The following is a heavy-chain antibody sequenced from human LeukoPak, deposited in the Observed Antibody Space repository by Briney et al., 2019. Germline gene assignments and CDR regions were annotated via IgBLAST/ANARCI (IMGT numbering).Heavy chain of an antibody. CDR2: ISGSGSGGST. V-gene: IGHV3-23*01. J-gene: IGHJ4*02. CDR1: GFTFNNYN. D-gene: IGHD5-24*01. Sequence: PGGSLRLSCATSGFTFNNYNMNWVRQAPGKGLEWVSGISGSGSGGSTYYADSVKGRFTISRDNSKNTLYLQMNSLIAEDTAVYYCAKSGYNRFDYWGQGTLVTVSS. CDR3: AKSGYNRFDY.